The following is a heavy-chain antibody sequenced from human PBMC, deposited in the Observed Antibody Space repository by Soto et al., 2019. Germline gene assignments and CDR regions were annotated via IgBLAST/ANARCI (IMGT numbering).Heavy chain of an antibody. V-gene: IGHV4-59*01. CDR3: ARSVAVPGAHIDY. CDR1: GGSISGSS. Sequence: LALTCSDSGGSISGSSWSWIRQSPGKGLEWLGYVYYTGSTNYSPSLRSRVSISVDTSKNEFSLRLSSVTAADTAVYFCARSVAVPGAHIDYWGQGTQVTVSS. J-gene: IGHJ4*02. D-gene: IGHD6-19*01. CDR2: VYYTGST.